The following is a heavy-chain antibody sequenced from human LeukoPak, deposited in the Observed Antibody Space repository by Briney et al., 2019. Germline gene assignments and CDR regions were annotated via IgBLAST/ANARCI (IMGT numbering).Heavy chain of an antibody. Sequence: SETLSLTCTVSGHAISTYYSNWIRQTPGKGLEWVGHIANGRTDYNPSLKSRAIISVDTSKNQISLRLTSVTAADTAVYYCARDKAHSYGYYFDPWGPGTQVLVSS. V-gene: IGHV4-4*08. CDR1: GHAISTYY. CDR3: ARDKAHSYGYYFDP. J-gene: IGHJ4*02. CDR2: IANGRT. D-gene: IGHD3-10*01.